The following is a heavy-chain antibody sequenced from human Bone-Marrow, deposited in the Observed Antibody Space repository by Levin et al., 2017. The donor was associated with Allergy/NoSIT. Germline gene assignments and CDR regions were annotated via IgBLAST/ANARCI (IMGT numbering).Heavy chain of an antibody. V-gene: IGHV4-59*02. CDR2: IYYTGST. Sequence: SETLSLTCNVSGGTVSSFYWSWIRQPPGKGLEWIGYIYYTGSTNYNPSLKSRVTISVDTSKNQFSLKLSSVTAADTAVYYCAGVYCSSTSCYLAYWGQGTLVTVSS. D-gene: IGHD2-2*01. CDR1: GGTVSSFY. J-gene: IGHJ4*02. CDR3: AGVYCSSTSCYLAY.